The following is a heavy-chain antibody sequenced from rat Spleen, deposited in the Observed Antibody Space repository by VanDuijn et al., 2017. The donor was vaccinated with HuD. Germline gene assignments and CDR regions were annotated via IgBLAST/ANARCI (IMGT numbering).Heavy chain of an antibody. CDR1: GFTFSDSN. Sequence: EVQLVESGGGSVQPGRSLKLSCAASGFTFSDSNMAWVRQVPKKGLEWVATISYDGTITYYRDSVKGRFTTSRDNAKSTLYLQMDSRRSEDTATYYCARHAYYDGYYHLYFDLWGPGTMVTVSS. V-gene: IGHV5-7*01. CDR3: ARHAYYDGYYHLYFDL. CDR2: ISYDGTIT. D-gene: IGHD1-12*03. J-gene: IGHJ1*01.